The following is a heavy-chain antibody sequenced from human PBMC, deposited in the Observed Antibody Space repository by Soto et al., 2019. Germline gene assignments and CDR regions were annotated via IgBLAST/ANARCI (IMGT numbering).Heavy chain of an antibody. CDR3: ALSGDLYYYYMDV. CDR2: IYYSGTT. CDR1: GGSISRYY. D-gene: IGHD1-26*01. Sequence: SETLSLTCTVSGGSISRYYWSWIRQPPGKGPQWIVYIYYSGTTNYNPSLKSRVTISVDTSKNQFSLKLSSVTAADTAVYYCALSGDLYYYYMDVWGKGTTVT. V-gene: IGHV4-59*01. J-gene: IGHJ6*03.